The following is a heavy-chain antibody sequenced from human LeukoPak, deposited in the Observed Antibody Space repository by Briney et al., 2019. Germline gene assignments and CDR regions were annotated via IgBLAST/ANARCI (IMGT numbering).Heavy chain of an antibody. CDR2: ISSSTGNT. Sequence: ASVKVSCKASGYNFNTYGISWVRQAPGQGLEWMGWISSSTGNTKYAQKLQDRVTMTTDTSTSTAYLYLRNLRSDDTAVYYCVRLPLGYCSSTSCWDWGKGTLVTVSS. V-gene: IGHV1-18*01. J-gene: IGHJ4*02. D-gene: IGHD2-2*01. CDR1: GYNFNTYG. CDR3: VRLPLGYCSSTSCWD.